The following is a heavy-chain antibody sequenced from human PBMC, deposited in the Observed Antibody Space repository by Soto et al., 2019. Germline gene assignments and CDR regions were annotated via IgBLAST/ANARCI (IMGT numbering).Heavy chain of an antibody. J-gene: IGHJ4*02. D-gene: IGHD5-18*01. V-gene: IGHV1-2*02. CDR2: INPNSDGT. CDR3: ARGLELWFGVDF. Sequence: QVQLVQSGAEVKKPGASVKVSCKASGYTFNAYYIHWVRQAPGQGLEWMGWINPNSDGTYYAQQFQGRVTLTRDTSITTAYMELSSLRSGDSAVYYSARGLELWFGVDFWGQGTLVTVPS. CDR1: GYTFNAYY.